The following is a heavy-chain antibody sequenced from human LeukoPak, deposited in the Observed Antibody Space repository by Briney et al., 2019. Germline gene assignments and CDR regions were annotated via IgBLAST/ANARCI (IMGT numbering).Heavy chain of an antibody. CDR3: ARGGGSYSGFDYYYYGMDV. CDR1: GYTFTAYY. D-gene: IGHD5-12*01. V-gene: IGHV1-2*02. J-gene: IGHJ6*02. Sequence: ASVKVSCKASGYTFTAYYIHWVRQAPGQGLEWMGWINPNSDGTNSAQKFQGRVTMTRDTSTTTAYMELRRLRSGDTAVYYCARGGGSYSGFDYYYYGMDVWGQGTTVTVSS. CDR2: INPNSDGT.